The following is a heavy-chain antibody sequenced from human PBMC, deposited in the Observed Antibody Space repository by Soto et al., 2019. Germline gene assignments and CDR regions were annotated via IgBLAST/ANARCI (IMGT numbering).Heavy chain of an antibody. CDR3: TRRPKLGETRFGPLDY. CDR1: GFAFTDAW. V-gene: IGHV3-15*07. J-gene: IGHJ4*02. Sequence: EVKMVESGGGLVEPGRSLRLSCAASGFAFTDAWMNWVRQAPGKGLEWVGRIKSNAQGGTADYAAPVKGRFIMSRDDSKSTLYLQMYGLQTEDTGIYYCTRRPKLGETRFGPLDYWGRGTLVAVSS. D-gene: IGHD7-27*01. CDR2: IKSNAQGGTA.